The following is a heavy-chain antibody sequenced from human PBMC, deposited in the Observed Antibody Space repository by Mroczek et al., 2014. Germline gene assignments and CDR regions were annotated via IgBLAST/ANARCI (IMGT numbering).Heavy chain of an antibody. V-gene: IGHV4-59*01. CDR3: ARWPKKVPYYYGMDV. Sequence: QVQLQESGPGLVKPSETLSLTCTVSGGSISSYYWSWIRQPPGKGLEWIGYIYYSGSTNYNPSLKSRVTISVDTSKNQFSLKLSSVTAADTAVYYCARWPKKVPYYYGMDVWGQGTTVTVSS. CDR2: IYYSGST. CDR1: GGSISSYY. J-gene: IGHJ6*02.